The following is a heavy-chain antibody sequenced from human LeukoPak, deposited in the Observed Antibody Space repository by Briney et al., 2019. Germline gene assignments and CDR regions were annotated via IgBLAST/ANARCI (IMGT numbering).Heavy chain of an antibody. J-gene: IGHJ2*01. V-gene: IGHV4-59*08. Sequence: WETLSLTCTVSGGSISSDYWSWIRQPPGKGLEWIGYSYYSWGTNYNPSTKSRVTISAETSKNQFSPTMRSSTAAATAAYYCGRQFQGPGWYFDLWGRGTLVTVSS. CDR3: GRQFQGPGWYFDL. CDR2: SYYSWGT. D-gene: IGHD3-10*01. CDR1: GGSISSDY.